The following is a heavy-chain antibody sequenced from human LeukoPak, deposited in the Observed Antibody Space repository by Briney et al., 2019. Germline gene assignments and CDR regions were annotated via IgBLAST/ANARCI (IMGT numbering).Heavy chain of an antibody. Sequence: ASVKVSCKASGYTFPSYDINWVRQATGQGLEWMGWMNPNSGNTGYAQKSQGRVTSTSNTSISTAYMELRSLRSEDTAVYDCARGDTAILDYWGQGTLVTVSS. CDR2: MNPNSGNT. CDR1: GYTFPSYD. V-gene: IGHV1-8*03. CDR3: ARGDTAILDY. D-gene: IGHD5-18*01. J-gene: IGHJ4*02.